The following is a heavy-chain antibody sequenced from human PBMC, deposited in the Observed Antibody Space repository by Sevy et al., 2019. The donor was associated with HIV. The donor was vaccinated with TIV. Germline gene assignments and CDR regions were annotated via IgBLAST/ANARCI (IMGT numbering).Heavy chain of an antibody. V-gene: IGHV3-30-3*01. CDR1: GFAFSSHA. CDR3: ARDGGYSIKWYPLY. CDR2: LSYEGTET. J-gene: IGHJ4*01. D-gene: IGHD6-13*01. Sequence: GGSLRLSCAASGFAFSSHAMHWVRRAPGKGLEWVAVLSYEGTETFYAASVEGRFTISRDNSENVLSLQINSLRPEDMAVYYCARDGGYSIKWYPLYWGHGTLVTVSS.